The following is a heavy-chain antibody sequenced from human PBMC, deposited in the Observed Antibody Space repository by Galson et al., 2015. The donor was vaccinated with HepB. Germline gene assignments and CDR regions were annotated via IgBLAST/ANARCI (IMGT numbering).Heavy chain of an antibody. Sequence: TLSLTCTVSGGSISSGRYYWSWIRQLPGKGLEWIGYISYSGFTYYNPSLKSRVTMSVDTSKNQFSLNLSSVTAADTAVYYCASTLPTVTLFFDYWGQGTLVTVSS. D-gene: IGHD4-17*01. V-gene: IGHV4-31*03. CDR1: GGSISSGRYY. CDR2: ISYSGFT. J-gene: IGHJ4*02. CDR3: ASTLPTVTLFFDY.